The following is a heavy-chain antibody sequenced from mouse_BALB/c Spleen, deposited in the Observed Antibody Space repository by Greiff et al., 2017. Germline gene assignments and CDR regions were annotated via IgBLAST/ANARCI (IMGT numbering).Heavy chain of an antibody. D-gene: IGHD2-14*01. CDR3: ARNPSYRYYAMDY. Sequence: VQLQQPGAELGMPGASVEMFCKASGYTFTDYWMHWVKQRTGQGLEWIGAIDTSDSYTSYNQKFKGKATLTVDESSRTAYMQLSSLTSEDSAVYYCARNPSYRYYAMDYWGQGTSVTVSS. CDR1: GYTFTDYW. V-gene: IGHV1-69*01. CDR2: IDTSDSYT. J-gene: IGHJ4*01.